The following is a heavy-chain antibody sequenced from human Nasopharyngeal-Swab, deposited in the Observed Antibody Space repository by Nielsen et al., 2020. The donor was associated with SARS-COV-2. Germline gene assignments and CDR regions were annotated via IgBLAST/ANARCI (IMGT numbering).Heavy chain of an antibody. Sequence: WIRLPPGKGLEWISFISSSGTKEQYRGSVRGRFTVSRDNAKNSAYLHMNSLRAEDTAIYYCARQYSFGYYFDYWGQGTLVTVSS. CDR2: ISSSGTKE. V-gene: IGHV3-11*01. D-gene: IGHD3-3*01. J-gene: IGHJ4*02. CDR3: ARQYSFGYYFDY.